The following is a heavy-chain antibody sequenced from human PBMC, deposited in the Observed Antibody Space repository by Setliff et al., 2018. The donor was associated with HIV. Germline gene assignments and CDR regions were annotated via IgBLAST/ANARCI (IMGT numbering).Heavy chain of an antibody. D-gene: IGHD3-10*01. J-gene: IGHJ4*02. CDR2: IKEDGSEK. CDR3: ARGASGEYYFDY. Sequence: SGGSLRLSCGASGFTFRNYWMTWVRQAPGRGLECVANIKEDGSEKYHVDSVKGRFTISRDNAKDSLYLQMNNLRAEDTAVYYCARGASGEYYFDYWGQGTPVTVSS. V-gene: IGHV3-7*01. CDR1: GFTFRNYW.